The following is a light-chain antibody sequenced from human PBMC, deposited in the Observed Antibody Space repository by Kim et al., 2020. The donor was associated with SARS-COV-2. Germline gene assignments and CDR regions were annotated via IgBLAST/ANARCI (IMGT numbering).Light chain of an antibody. J-gene: IGKJ2*01. CDR2: GPS. V-gene: IGKV3-20*01. CDR3: QQYDTSPYT. CDR1: PSLSSTY. Sequence: EIVLTQSPGTLSLSPGERVTLSCRASPSLSSTYLAWYQQRPGQAPSLLIYGPSSRATGIPDRFSGSGSGTHFTLTIRRLEPEDFAVYYCQQYDTSPYTFGQGTKLEI.